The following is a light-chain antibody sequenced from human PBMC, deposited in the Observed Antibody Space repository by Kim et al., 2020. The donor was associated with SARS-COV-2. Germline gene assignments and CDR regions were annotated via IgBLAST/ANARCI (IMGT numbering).Light chain of an antibody. Sequence: VSPGERATLPCRASQSIGSNLAWYQQKPGQAPRFLIYGASTRATGVPARFSGSGSGTEFTLTISSLQSEDFAIYFCQQYHNWPPYTFGQGTKLEIK. CDR2: GAS. J-gene: IGKJ2*01. CDR3: QQYHNWPPYT. V-gene: IGKV3-15*01. CDR1: QSIGSN.